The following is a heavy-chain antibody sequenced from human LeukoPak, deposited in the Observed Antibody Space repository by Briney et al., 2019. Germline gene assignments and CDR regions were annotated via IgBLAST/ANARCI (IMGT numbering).Heavy chain of an antibody. CDR3: ARAHGFDY. Sequence: SETLSLTCTVSGGSINNYYWSWIRQPPGKGLEWIGYIYFSGSTNYNPSLKSRVTISADTSKNQFSLKLSSVTAADTAVYYCARAHGFDYWGQGTLVTVSS. J-gene: IGHJ4*02. CDR2: IYFSGST. V-gene: IGHV4-59*01. CDR1: GGSINNYY.